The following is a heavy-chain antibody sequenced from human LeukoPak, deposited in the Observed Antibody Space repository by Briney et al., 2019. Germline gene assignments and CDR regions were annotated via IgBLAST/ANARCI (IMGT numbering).Heavy chain of an antibody. V-gene: IGHV2-5*01. D-gene: IGHD2-2*02. CDR2: IYWNADK. CDR1: GGSISNY. J-gene: IGHJ6*03. Sequence: TLSLTCTVSGGSISNYFWSWIRQPPGKALDWLALIYWNADKRYSPSLKSRLTITKDTSKNQVVLTMTNMDPVDTATYYCAHSTGYCSSTSCYTIYDYYYYMDVWGKGTTVTVSS. CDR3: AHSTGYCSSTSCYTIYDYYYYMDV.